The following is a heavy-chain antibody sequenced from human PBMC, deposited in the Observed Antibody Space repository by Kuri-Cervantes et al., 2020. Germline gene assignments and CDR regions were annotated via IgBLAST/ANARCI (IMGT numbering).Heavy chain of an antibody. J-gene: IGHJ4*02. CDR3: GTYYDSSGYHGGFDY. Sequence: GESLKISCTASRFTFSDYSLHWVRRAPGKGLEWVSLISYDGVSKYYADSVKGRFTISRDNSKNTLYLQMNSLRAEDTAVYYCGTYYDSSGYHGGFDYWGQGTLVTVSS. V-gene: IGHV3-30-3*01. CDR1: RFTFSDYS. D-gene: IGHD3-22*01. CDR2: ISYDGVSK.